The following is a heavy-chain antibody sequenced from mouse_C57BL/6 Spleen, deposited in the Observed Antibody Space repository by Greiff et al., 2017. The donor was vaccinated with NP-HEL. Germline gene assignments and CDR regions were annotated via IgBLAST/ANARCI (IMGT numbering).Heavy chain of an antibody. CDR2: IYPGDGDT. V-gene: IGHV1-82*01. D-gene: IGHD4-1*01. CDR3: ARGDWEGAMDY. CDR1: GYAFSSSW. J-gene: IGHJ4*01. Sequence: VQLQQSGPELVKPGASVKISCKASGYAFSSSWMNWVKQRPGKGLEWIGRIYPGDGDTNYNGKFKGKATLTADKSSSTAYMQLSSLTSEDSAVYFCARGDWEGAMDYRGQGTSVTVSS.